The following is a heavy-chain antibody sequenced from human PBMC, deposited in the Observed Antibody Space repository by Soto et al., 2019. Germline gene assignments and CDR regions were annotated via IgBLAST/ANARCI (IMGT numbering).Heavy chain of an antibody. CDR2: IYYSVST. J-gene: IGHJ4*02. Sequence: PSETLSLTCTVSGGSISSSSWYWGWIRQPPGKGLEWIGSIYYSVSTYYNPSLKSRVTISVDKSKNQFSLKLSSVTAADTAVYYCARMGVKYYDSSGYYRFDYWGQGTLVTVSS. D-gene: IGHD3-22*01. V-gene: IGHV4-39*01. CDR3: ARMGVKYYDSSGYYRFDY. CDR1: GGSISSSSWY.